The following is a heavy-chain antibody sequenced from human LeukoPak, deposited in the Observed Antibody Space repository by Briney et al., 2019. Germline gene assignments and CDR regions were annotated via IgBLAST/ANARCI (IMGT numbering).Heavy chain of an antibody. V-gene: IGHV4-39*07. CDR1: GGSINSYY. J-gene: IGHJ4*02. Sequence: PSETLSLTCTVSGGSINSYYWNWIRQPPGKGLEWIGSIYYSGSTYYNPSLKSRVTISVDTSKNQFSLKLRSVTAADTAVYYCARDSYYYDSSGYYRFDYWGQGTLVTVSS. D-gene: IGHD3-22*01. CDR2: IYYSGST. CDR3: ARDSYYYDSSGYYRFDY.